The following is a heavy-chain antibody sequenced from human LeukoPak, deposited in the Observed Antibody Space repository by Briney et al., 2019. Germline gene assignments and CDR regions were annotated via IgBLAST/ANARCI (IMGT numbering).Heavy chain of an antibody. Sequence: SGGSLRLSCAASGFTVSSTYVSWVRQAPGKGLEWVSILYNDGRTFYAHSVKGRFTISRDNSKNTLYLQMNSLRAEDTAVYYCAKAGASRVTAAALAVSDYWGQGTLVTVSS. CDR1: GFTVSSTY. D-gene: IGHD6-13*01. J-gene: IGHJ4*02. CDR3: AKAGASRVTAAALAVSDY. V-gene: IGHV3-53*01. CDR2: LYNDGRT.